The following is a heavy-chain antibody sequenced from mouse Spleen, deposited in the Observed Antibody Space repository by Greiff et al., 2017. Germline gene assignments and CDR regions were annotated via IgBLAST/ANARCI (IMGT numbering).Heavy chain of an antibody. D-gene: IGHD2-2*01. J-gene: IGHJ2*01. CDR2: IDPSDSYT. CDR1: GYTFTSYW. CDR3: ARGWLPLYFDY. Sequence: VQLQQPGAELVMPGASVKLSCKASGYTFTSYWMHWVKQRPGQGLEWIGEIDPSDSYTNYNQKFKGKATLTVDKSSSTAYMQLSSLTSEDSAVYYCARGWLPLYFDYWGQGTTLTVSS. V-gene: IGHV1-69*01.